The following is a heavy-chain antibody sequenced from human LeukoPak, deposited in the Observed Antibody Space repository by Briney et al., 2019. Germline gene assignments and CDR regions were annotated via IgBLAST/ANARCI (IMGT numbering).Heavy chain of an antibody. CDR3: ARVLSANSPGFQH. CDR2: IDSDGSGT. D-gene: IGHD2/OR15-2a*01. CDR1: GYTFSSFW. Sequence: PGGSLRLSCAASGYTFSSFWIHWVRQAPGKGLEWVARIDSDGSGTRYADSVKGRFTISRDNAKNTLYLQMNSLRAEDTAVYYYARVLSANSPGFQHWGQGTLVTVSS. J-gene: IGHJ1*01. V-gene: IGHV3-74*01.